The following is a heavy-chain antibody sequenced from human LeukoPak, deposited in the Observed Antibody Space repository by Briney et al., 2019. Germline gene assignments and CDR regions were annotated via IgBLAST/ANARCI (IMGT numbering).Heavy chain of an antibody. Sequence: PGRSLRLSCAASGFTFSSYAMNWVRQAPGKGLEWVAFISYDGSNKYYADSVKGRFTISRDNSKNTLYLQMNSLRAEDTAVYYCARGVLYCSSTSCYWHYYYYGMDVWGQGTTVTVSS. CDR2: ISYDGSNK. CDR1: GFTFSSYA. V-gene: IGHV3-30-3*01. J-gene: IGHJ6*02. CDR3: ARGVLYCSSTSCYWHYYYYGMDV. D-gene: IGHD2-2*01.